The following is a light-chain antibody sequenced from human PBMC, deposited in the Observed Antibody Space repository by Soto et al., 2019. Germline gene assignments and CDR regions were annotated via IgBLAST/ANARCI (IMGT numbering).Light chain of an antibody. CDR3: HQYDDGPYT. V-gene: IGKV3-15*01. J-gene: IGKJ2*01. Sequence: MTQSPATLSLSPGERATLSCRASQSVSSNVAWYQQIPGQTPRLLIYGASTRATGIPVRFSGSGSGTEFTLTISSLQSEDFAVYYCHQYDDGPYTFGQGTKVDIK. CDR1: QSVSSN. CDR2: GAS.